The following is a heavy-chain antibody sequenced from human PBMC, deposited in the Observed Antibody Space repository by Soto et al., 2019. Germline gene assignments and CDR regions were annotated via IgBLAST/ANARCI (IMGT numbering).Heavy chain of an antibody. CDR2: INPSGGST. V-gene: IGHV1-46*01. CDR3: ARNAASGFDY. J-gene: IGHJ4*02. D-gene: IGHD6-25*01. CDR1: GYTFTNYY. Sequence: GASVKVSCTASGYTFTNYYMHWVRQAPGQGLEWMGFINPSGGSTSYAQKFQGRVTMTRDTSTSTVYMELSSLRSEDTALYYCARNAASGFDYWGQGTLVTVSS.